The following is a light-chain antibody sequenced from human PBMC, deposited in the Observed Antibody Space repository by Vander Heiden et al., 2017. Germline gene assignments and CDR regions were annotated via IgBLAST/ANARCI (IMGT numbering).Light chain of an antibody. CDR1: QTISNY. J-gene: IGKJ2*01. CDR3: QQRNSFPVT. Sequence: DIQMTQSPSSLSASVGDRVTITCRASQTISNYLHWYQHKLGKAPKLLIYAASNGHSGVPARFDGSGSGTDFTLTITRRQPEDFATYYCQQRNSFPVTVGQGTKFDIK. CDR2: AAS. V-gene: IGKV1-39*01.